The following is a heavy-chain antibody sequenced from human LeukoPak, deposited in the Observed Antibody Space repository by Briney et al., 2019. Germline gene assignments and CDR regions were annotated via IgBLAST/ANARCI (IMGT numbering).Heavy chain of an antibody. V-gene: IGHV3-74*01. CDR2: INGDGSRT. Sequence: GGSLRLSCAASGFTFSSYAMHWVRQAPGKGLVWVSRINGDGSRTYYADSVKGRFTISRDNAKNTLHVQMNGLRAEDTAVYYCAREASQDYFDYWGQGTLVTVSS. CDR1: GFTFSSYA. J-gene: IGHJ4*02. CDR3: AREASQDYFDY.